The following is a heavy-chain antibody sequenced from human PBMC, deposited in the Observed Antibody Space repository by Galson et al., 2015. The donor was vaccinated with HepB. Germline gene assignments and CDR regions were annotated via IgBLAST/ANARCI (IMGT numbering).Heavy chain of an antibody. Sequence: SLRLSCAASGFTFSSYGMHWVRQAPGKGLEWVAVIWYDGGNKYYADSVKGRFTISRDNSKNTLYLQMNSLRAEDTAVYYCARELRFLEWLLSGAYYFDYWGQGTLVTVSS. D-gene: IGHD3-3*01. J-gene: IGHJ4*02. CDR1: GFTFSSYG. CDR3: ARELRFLEWLLSGAYYFDY. V-gene: IGHV3-33*01. CDR2: IWYDGGNK.